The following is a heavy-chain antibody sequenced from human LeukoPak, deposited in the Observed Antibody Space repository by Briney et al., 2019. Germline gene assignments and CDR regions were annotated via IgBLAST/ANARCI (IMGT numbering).Heavy chain of an antibody. Sequence: PGGSLRLSCAASGFTFSSYAMSWVRQAPGKGLEWVSAISGSGGSTYYADSVKGRFTISRDNSKNTLYLQMNSLRAEDTAVYYCAREKTTVTGRYYYYGMDVWGQGTTVTVSS. D-gene: IGHD4-17*01. V-gene: IGHV3-23*01. CDR1: GFTFSSYA. J-gene: IGHJ6*02. CDR2: ISGSGGST. CDR3: AREKTTVTGRYYYYGMDV.